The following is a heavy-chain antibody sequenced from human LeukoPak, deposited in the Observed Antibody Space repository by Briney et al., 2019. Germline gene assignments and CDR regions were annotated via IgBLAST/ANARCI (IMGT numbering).Heavy chain of an antibody. CDR2: ISGSGGDT. CDR1: GFTFNSYA. Sequence: TGGSLRLSCAASGFTFNSYAMTWVRQAPGKGLEWVSAISGSGGDTEYADSVKGRFTISRDNSKNTLYLQMNSLRAEDTAVYYCAKASRIAVARGYFDYWGQGTLVTVSS. J-gene: IGHJ4*02. D-gene: IGHD6-19*01. V-gene: IGHV3-23*01. CDR3: AKASRIAVARGYFDY.